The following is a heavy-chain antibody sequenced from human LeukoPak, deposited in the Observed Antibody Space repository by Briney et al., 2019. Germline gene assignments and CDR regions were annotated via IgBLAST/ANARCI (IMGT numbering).Heavy chain of an antibody. D-gene: IGHD2-8*02. CDR3: ARDGPSYGWSNRVSLDAFDI. Sequence: SETLSLTCTVSGGSISSGSYYRSWIRQPAGKGLEWIGRIYTSGSTNYNPSLKSRVTISVDTSKNQFSLKLSSVTAADTAVYYCARDGPSYGWSNRVSLDAFDIWGQGTMVTVSS. J-gene: IGHJ3*02. CDR1: GGSISSGSYY. CDR2: IYTSGST. V-gene: IGHV4-61*02.